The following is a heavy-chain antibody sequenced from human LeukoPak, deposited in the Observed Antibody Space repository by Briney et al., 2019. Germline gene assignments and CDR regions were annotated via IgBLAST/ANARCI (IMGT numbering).Heavy chain of an antibody. J-gene: IGHJ3*02. V-gene: IGHV3-30*02. Sequence: GGSLRLSCAASGFTFSSYGMHWVRQAPGKGLEWVAFIRYDGSNKYYADSVKGRFPISRDNSKNTLYLQMNSLRAEDTAVYYCAKIGTTGTPDAFDIWGRGTMVTVSS. CDR2: IRYDGSNK. CDR1: GFTFSSYG. CDR3: AKIGTTGTPDAFDI. D-gene: IGHD1-1*01.